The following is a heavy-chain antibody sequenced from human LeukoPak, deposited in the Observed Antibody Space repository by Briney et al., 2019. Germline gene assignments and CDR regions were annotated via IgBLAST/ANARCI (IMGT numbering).Heavy chain of an antibody. V-gene: IGHV4-28*05. CDR1: GYSISSSKW. Sequence: SETLSLTCAVSGYSISSSKWWGWSRQPPGKGLEWIGYIYYSGSIYYNPSLKSRVTMSVDTSKNQFSLKLSSVTAVDTAVYYCARSGSSSWIDAFDIWGQGTMVTVSS. D-gene: IGHD6-13*01. CDR3: ARSGSSSWIDAFDI. CDR2: IYYSGSI. J-gene: IGHJ3*02.